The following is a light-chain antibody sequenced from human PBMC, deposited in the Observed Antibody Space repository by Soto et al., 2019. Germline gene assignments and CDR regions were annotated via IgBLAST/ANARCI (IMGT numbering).Light chain of an antibody. Sequence: QSALTQPASVSGSPGQSITISCTGTSSDVGGYNYVSWYQQHPGKAPKLMIYEVSNRPSGVSNRFSGSKSGNTASLTISVLQAEDEADYYCRSYTSSSTYVFGTGTKLTVL. CDR1: SSDVGGYNY. J-gene: IGLJ1*01. V-gene: IGLV2-14*01. CDR2: EVS. CDR3: RSYTSSSTYV.